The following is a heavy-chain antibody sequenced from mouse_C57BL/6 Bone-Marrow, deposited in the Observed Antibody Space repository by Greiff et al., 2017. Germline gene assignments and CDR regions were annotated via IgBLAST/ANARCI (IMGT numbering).Heavy chain of an antibody. D-gene: IGHD1-1*01. J-gene: IGHJ3*01. V-gene: IGHV7-3*01. CDR3: ARPNYDGSSPFSY. Sequence: EVHLVESGGGLVQPGGSLSLSCAASGFTFTDYYMSWVRQPPGKALEWLGFIRNKANGSTTEYSASVKGRFTSSRDNSQSILYLQMNARRAEDSATYYCARPNYDGSSPFSYWGQGTLVTVSA. CDR1: GFTFTDYY. CDR2: IRNKANGSTT.